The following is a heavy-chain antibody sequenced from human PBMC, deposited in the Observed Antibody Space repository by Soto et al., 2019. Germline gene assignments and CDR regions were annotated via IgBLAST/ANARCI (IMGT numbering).Heavy chain of an antibody. CDR2: INHSGST. J-gene: IGHJ4*02. CDR1: VGSFSGYY. CDR3: ARHSRDIMATKGYDY. D-gene: IGHD5-12*01. Sequence: PSETLSLTCAVYVGSFSGYYWSWIRQPPGKGLEWIGEINHSGSTNYSPSLKSRVTMPVDTSKNQFSLKLSSVTAADTAVYYCARHSRDIMATKGYDYWGQGTLVTVSS. V-gene: IGHV4-34*01.